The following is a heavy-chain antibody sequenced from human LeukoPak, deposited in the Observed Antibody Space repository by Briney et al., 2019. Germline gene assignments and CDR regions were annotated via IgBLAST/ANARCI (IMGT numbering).Heavy chain of an antibody. Sequence: GGSLRLSCAASGFTFSSYSMNWVRQAPGKGLEWVSSISSSSSYIYYADPVKGRFTISRDNAKNSLYLQMNSLRAEDTAVYYCVSGTQLWLEVYWGQGTLVTVSS. J-gene: IGHJ4*02. CDR3: VSGTQLWLEVY. CDR1: GFTFSSYS. CDR2: ISSSSSYI. V-gene: IGHV3-21*01. D-gene: IGHD5-18*01.